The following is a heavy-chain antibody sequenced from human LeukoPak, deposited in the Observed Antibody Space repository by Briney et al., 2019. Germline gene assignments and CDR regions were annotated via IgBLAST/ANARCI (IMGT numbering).Heavy chain of an antibody. V-gene: IGHV3-48*02. J-gene: IGHJ4*02. Sequence: GGSLRLSCAASGFTFSHYSMNWVRQAPGRGLEWVSYISGSTTTIYYADSVKGRFTISRDNVKSSRYLQMNSLRDEDSAVYYCARGVGYTSSWYYFDYWGQGTLVTVSS. D-gene: IGHD6-13*01. CDR2: ISGSTTTI. CDR1: GFTFSHYS. CDR3: ARGVGYTSSWYYFDY.